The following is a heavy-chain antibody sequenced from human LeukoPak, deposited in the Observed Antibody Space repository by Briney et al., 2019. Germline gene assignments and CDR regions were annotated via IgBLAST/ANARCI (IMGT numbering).Heavy chain of an antibody. CDR3: ARDQGGSSWYLGV. CDR2: IYTSGST. Sequence: SETLSLTCTVSGGSISSYYWSWIRQPPGKGLDWIGNIYTSGSTNYNPSLKSRVTMSVDTSKNQFSLKLSSVTAADTAVYYCARDQGGSSWYLGVWGKGTTVTVSS. J-gene: IGHJ6*04. V-gene: IGHV4-4*07. CDR1: GGSISSYY. D-gene: IGHD6-13*01.